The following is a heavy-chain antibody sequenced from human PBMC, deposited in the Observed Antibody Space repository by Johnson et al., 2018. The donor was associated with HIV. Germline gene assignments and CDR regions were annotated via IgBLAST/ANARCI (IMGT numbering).Heavy chain of an antibody. CDR2: IWYDGSNK. J-gene: IGHJ3*02. Sequence: QMMLVESGGGVVQPGGSLRLSCAASGFTFSSYGMHWVRQAPGKGLEWVAVIWYDGSNKYYADSVKGRFTISRDNSKNTLYLQMNSLRAEDTAVYYCAKRYSGSLRDTFDIWGQGTMVTV. D-gene: IGHD1-26*01. CDR3: AKRYSGSLRDTFDI. V-gene: IGHV3-33*06. CDR1: GFTFSSYG.